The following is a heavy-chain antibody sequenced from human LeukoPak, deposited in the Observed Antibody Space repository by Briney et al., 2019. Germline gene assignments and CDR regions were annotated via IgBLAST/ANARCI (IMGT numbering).Heavy chain of an antibody. J-gene: IGHJ6*03. CDR1: GGSFSDSS. CDR2: INHGGST. V-gene: IGHV4-34*01. Sequence: PSETLSLTCAVSGGSFSDSSWTWIRQPPGKGLEWIGDINHGGSTSYNPSLKSRVTISIDTSKSQFSLKLSSVTAADTAVYYCARARKNYYYYMDVWGKGTTVTVSS. D-gene: IGHD1-14*01. CDR3: ARARKNYYYYMDV.